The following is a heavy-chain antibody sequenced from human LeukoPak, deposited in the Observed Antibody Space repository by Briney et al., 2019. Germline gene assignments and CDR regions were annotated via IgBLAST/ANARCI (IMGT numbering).Heavy chain of an antibody. Sequence: GGSLRLSCAASGFTFSSYWMHWVRQAPGKGLVWVSRINSDGSSTSYADSEKGRFTISRDNAKNTLYLQMNSLRAEDTAVYYCASGDYDFWSGYYTGHWFDPWGQGTLVTVSS. CDR3: ASGDYDFWSGYYTGHWFDP. J-gene: IGHJ5*02. CDR2: INSDGSST. V-gene: IGHV3-74*01. D-gene: IGHD3-3*01. CDR1: GFTFSSYW.